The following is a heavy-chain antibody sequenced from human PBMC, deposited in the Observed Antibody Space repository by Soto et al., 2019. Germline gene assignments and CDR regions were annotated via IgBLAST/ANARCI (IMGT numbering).Heavy chain of an antibody. J-gene: IGHJ5*02. CDR2: FDPEDGET. Sequence: ASVKVSCKVSGYTLTELSMHWVRQAPGKGLEWMGGFDPEDGETIYAQKFQGRVTMTEDTSTDTAYMELSSLRSEDTAVYYCATEGIAVNWFDPWGQGTLVTVSS. CDR1: GYTLTELS. CDR3: ATEGIAVNWFDP. V-gene: IGHV1-24*01. D-gene: IGHD6-19*01.